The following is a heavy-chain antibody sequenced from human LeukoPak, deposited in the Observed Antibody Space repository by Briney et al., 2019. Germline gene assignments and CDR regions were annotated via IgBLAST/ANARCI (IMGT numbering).Heavy chain of an antibody. CDR3: ARQSGSYYYYYMDV. V-gene: IGHV4-39*01. D-gene: IGHD1-26*01. J-gene: IGHJ6*03. CDR2: IYYSGST. Sequence: PSETLSLTCTVSGGSISSSSYYWGWIRQPPGKGLEWIGSIYYSGSTYYNPSLKSRVTISVDTSKNQFSLKLSSVTAADTAVYYCARQSGSYYYYYMDVWGKGTTVTVSS. CDR1: GGSISSSSYY.